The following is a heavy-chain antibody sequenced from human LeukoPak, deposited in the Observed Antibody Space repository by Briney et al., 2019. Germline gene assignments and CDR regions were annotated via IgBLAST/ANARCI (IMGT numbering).Heavy chain of an antibody. V-gene: IGHV4-34*01. Sequence: SETLSLTCAVYGGSFSGYYWSWIRQPPGKGLEWIGEINHNGSTNYNPSLKSRVTISVDTSKNQFSLKLSSVTAADTAVYYCARRSGFWSGYYTGYNWFDPWGQGTLVTVSS. D-gene: IGHD3-3*01. CDR1: GGSFSGYY. CDR3: ARRSGFWSGYYTGYNWFDP. J-gene: IGHJ5*02. CDR2: INHNGST.